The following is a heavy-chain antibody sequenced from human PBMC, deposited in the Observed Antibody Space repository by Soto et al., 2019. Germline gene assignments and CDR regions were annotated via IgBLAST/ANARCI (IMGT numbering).Heavy chain of an antibody. CDR2: SSPRGDTI. CDR3: ARGPHTNVGWPYYFES. CDR1: GFSLANYP. D-gene: IGHD6-19*01. V-gene: IGHV3-48*02. J-gene: IGHJ4*02. Sequence: GGSLRLSCVASGFSLANYPMNWVRHTPGKGLEWISYSSPRGDTIYYADSVEGRFTISRDNARNSLSLHMSSLRDEDSALYYCARGPHTNVGWPYYFESWGQGVPVTVSS.